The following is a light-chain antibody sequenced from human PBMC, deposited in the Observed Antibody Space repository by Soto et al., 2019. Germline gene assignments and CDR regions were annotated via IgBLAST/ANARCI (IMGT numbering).Light chain of an antibody. V-gene: IGKV1-5*03. CDR2: RAS. Sequence: DIQMTQSPSTLSASVGDIVTITCRASQSISTWLAWYQQKAGKVPKLLIYRASSLESGVPSRFSGTGSGTAFTLTIDSLQPEDFATYYCLQYNTNSFTFGQGTKLE. J-gene: IGKJ2*01. CDR3: LQYNTNSFT. CDR1: QSISTW.